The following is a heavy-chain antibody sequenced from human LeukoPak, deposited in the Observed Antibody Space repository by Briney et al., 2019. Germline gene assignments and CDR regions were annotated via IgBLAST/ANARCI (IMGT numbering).Heavy chain of an antibody. CDR3: ARDRWSGATGDYHYYYGMDV. J-gene: IGHJ6*02. CDR2: ISAYNANT. Sequence: ASVKVSCKASGYTFTNYGIGWVRQAPGQGLEWMGWISAYNANTNYAQRLQGRVTMITDTSTSTAYMELRSLRSDDTAVYYCARDRWSGATGDYHYYYGMDVWGQGTTVTVSS. D-gene: IGHD1-26*01. CDR1: GYTFTNYG. V-gene: IGHV1-18*01.